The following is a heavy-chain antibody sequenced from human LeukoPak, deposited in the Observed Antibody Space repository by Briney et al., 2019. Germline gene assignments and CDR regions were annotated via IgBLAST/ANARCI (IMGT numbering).Heavy chain of an antibody. CDR3: AKSGYNRFDY. Sequence: GGSLRLSCAASGFSFSSFGMSWVRQAPGKGLEWVSSISGSGSGGSTYYADSVKGRFTISRDNSKNTLYLQMNSLRAEDTAVYYCAKSGYNRFDYWGQGTLVTVSS. V-gene: IGHV3-23*01. CDR1: GFSFSSFG. J-gene: IGHJ4*02. CDR2: ISGSGSGGST. D-gene: IGHD5-24*01.